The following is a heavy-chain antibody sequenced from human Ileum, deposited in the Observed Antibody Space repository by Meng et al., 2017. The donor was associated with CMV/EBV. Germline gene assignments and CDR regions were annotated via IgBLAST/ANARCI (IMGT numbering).Heavy chain of an antibody. J-gene: IGHJ5*02. V-gene: IGHV4-30-4*01. CDR2: IYFSGST. Sequence: QVQLQESGPGLVKPSQTLSLTCAVSGDFIRGGGFYWTCIRQPPGKALEWIGYIYFSGSTYYNPSLKSRVTISVDTAKNQFSLNLNSVTAADTAVYYCARGPGGDWFDPWGQGTLVTVSS. CDR3: ARGPGGDWFDP. D-gene: IGHD3-16*01. CDR1: GDFIRGGGFY.